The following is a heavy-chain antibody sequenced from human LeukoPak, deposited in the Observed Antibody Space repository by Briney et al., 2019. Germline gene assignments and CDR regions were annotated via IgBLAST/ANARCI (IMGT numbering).Heavy chain of an antibody. V-gene: IGHV3-48*03. Sequence: GGSLRLSCAASGFTFSSYEMNWVRQAPGKGLEWVSYISSSGSTIYYADSVKGRFTISRDNAKNSLYLQMNSLRAEDTAVYYCAREGSRYYDSSGSNYWGQGTLVTVSS. D-gene: IGHD3-22*01. CDR2: ISSSGSTI. J-gene: IGHJ4*02. CDR1: GFTFSSYE. CDR3: AREGSRYYDSSGSNY.